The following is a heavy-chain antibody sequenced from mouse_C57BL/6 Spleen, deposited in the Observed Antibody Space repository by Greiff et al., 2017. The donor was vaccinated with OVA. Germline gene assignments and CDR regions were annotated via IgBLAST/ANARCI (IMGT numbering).Heavy chain of an antibody. CDR3: TTYDYGAGYYAMDY. V-gene: IGHV14-1*01. Sequence: VQLQQSGAELVRPGASVKLSCTASGFNFTAYYMHWVKQRPEQGLEWIGRIDPEDGDTEYTPKFQGKATMTADTSSNTAYMQLSSLTSEDTAVYSCTTYDYGAGYYAMDYWGQGTSVTVSS. CDR1: GFNFTAYY. J-gene: IGHJ4*01. CDR2: IDPEDGDT. D-gene: IGHD2-4*01.